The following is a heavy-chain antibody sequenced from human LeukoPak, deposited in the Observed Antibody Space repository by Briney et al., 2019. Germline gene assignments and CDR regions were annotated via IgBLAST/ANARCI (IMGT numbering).Heavy chain of an antibody. J-gene: IGHJ4*02. CDR3: TTTPYNWNDRLDY. CDR1: GFTFSNAW. V-gene: IGHV3-15*01. D-gene: IGHD1-1*01. CDR2: IKSKTDGGTT. Sequence: GGSLRLSCAASGFTFSNAWMSWVRQAPGKGLEWVGRIKSKTDGGTTDYAAPVKGRFTISRDDSKNTLYLQMNSLKTEDTAVYYCTTTPYNWNDRLDYWGQGTLVTVSS.